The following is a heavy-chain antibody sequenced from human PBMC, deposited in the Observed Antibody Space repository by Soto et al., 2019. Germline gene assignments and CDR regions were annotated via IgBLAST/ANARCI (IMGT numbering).Heavy chain of an antibody. J-gene: IGHJ5*02. CDR1: GYTFTSLD. CDR3: ARGGGSLP. V-gene: IGHV1-8*01. Sequence: QVTLVQSGAEVKKPGASVKVSCKASGYTFTSLDINWVRQATGQGLEWMGWMNPTSGNTGYAQKFQASVTMTRNTSISKAYMELSSLRSEETAVYYCARGGGSLPWGKGTLVTVSS. D-gene: IGHD3-10*01. CDR2: MNPTSGNT.